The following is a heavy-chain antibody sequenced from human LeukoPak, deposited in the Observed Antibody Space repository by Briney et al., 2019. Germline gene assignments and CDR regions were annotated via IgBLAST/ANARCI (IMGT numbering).Heavy chain of an antibody. V-gene: IGHV3-66*01. CDR1: GFTVSGNY. J-gene: IGHJ4*02. CDR2: IYSGGST. CDR3: AREGYSGYDGALDY. D-gene: IGHD5-12*01. Sequence: GGSLRLSCAASGFTVSGNYMSWVRQAPGKGLEWVSVIYSGGSTYYADSVKGRFAISRDNSKNTLYLQMNSLRAEDTAVYYCAREGYSGYDGALDYWGQGTLVTVSS.